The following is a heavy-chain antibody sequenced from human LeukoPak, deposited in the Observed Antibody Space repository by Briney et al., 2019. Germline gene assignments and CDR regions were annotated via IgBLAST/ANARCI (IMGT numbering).Heavy chain of an antibody. V-gene: IGHV1-2*02. CDR3: GRELGGGTTREDWFDP. CDR2: INCNSGAT. D-gene: IGHD1-1*01. CDR1: GYTLTDYH. J-gene: IGHJ5*02. Sequence: ASVKVSCKASGYTLTDYHIHWVRQAPGQGLEWMGWINCNSGATHYAQKFQGRVTMTRDTSISTTHMDLTSLTSDDTAVYYCGRELGGGTTREDWFDPWGQGTLVTVSS.